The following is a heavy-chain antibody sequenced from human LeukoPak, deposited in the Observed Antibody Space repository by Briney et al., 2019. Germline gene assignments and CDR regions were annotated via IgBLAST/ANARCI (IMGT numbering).Heavy chain of an antibody. D-gene: IGHD3-10*01. CDR3: ARDMMGSGSTRDY. CDR1: GFTFSDYN. V-gene: IGHV3-11*01. Sequence: GGSLRLSCAVSGFTFSDYNMSWIRQAPGKGLEWLSYISGSGEITYHAESVKGRFSISRDNAKNSLYLQMNSLRVEDTAVYYCARDMMGSGSTRDYWGQGTLVTVSS. CDR2: ISGSGEIT. J-gene: IGHJ4*02.